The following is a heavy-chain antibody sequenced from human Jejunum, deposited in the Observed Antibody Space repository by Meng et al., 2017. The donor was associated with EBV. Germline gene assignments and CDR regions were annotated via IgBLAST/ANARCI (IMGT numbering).Heavy chain of an antibody. D-gene: IGHD3-10*01. V-gene: IGHV2-5*02. CDR3: ARRLNLAYSPGRYNCLDP. Sequence: QITLKESGPTLVTPTQTLTPTCTFSGFSLTTSGVGVAWIRQPPGKALEWLALIYWDDEKHYSPSLKSRLTITKDTSKNQVVLTMTNMDPVDTATYYCARRLNLAYSPGRYNCLDPWGQGSLVTVSS. CDR2: IYWDDEK. J-gene: IGHJ5*02. CDR1: GFSLTTSGVG.